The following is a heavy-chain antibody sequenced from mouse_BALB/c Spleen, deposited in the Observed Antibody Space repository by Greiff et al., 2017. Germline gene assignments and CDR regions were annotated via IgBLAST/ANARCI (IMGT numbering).Heavy chain of an antibody. CDR1: GFTFTDYY. CDR3: ARDTQEGGFAY. CDR2: IRNKANGYTT. J-gene: IGHJ3*01. V-gene: IGHV7-3*02. D-gene: IGHD3-2*02. Sequence: EVKLMESGGGLVQPGGSLRLSCATSGFTFTDYYMSWVRQPPGKALEWLGFIRNKANGYTTEYSASVKGRFTISRDNSQSILYLQMNTLRAEDSATYYCARDTQEGGFAYWGQGTLVTVSA.